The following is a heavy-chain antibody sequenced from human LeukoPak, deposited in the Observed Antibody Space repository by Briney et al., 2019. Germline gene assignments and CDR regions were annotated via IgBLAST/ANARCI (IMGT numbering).Heavy chain of an antibody. D-gene: IGHD3-9*01. V-gene: IGHV4-39*07. J-gene: IGHJ4*02. Sequence: SETLSLTCTVSGGSISSSSYYWGWIRQPPGKALEWIGNIYNGGTAYYNPSLKSRVTISVDTSKNQFSLKLSSVTAADTAVYYCASGLRYFDLYYWGQGTLVTVSS. CDR1: GGSISSSSYY. CDR2: IYNGGTA. CDR3: ASGLRYFDLYY.